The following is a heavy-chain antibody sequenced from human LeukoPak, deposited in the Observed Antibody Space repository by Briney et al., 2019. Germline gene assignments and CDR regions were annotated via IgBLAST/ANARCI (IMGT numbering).Heavy chain of an antibody. CDR2: TYHRSKWFN. Sequence: SQTLSLTCAISGDSVSSNSAAWNWIRQSPSRGLEWLGRTYHRSKWFNDYAVSVKSRITINPDTSKNQFSLQLNSVTPEDTAVYYCARVVITVAGTPGYYFDYWGKGTLVTVSS. D-gene: IGHD6-19*01. CDR3: ARVVITVAGTPGYYFDY. J-gene: IGHJ4*02. CDR1: GDSVSSNSAA. V-gene: IGHV6-1*01.